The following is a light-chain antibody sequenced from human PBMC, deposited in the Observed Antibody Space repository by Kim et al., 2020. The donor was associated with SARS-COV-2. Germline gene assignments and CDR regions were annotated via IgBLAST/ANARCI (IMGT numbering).Light chain of an antibody. J-gene: IGLJ3*02. CDR2: DVS. V-gene: IGLV2-14*01. Sequence: QSALTQPASVSGSPGQSITISCTGTSSDVGGYDYVSWYQQHPGRAPKLMIYDVSKWPSGVSNRFSASKSDNTASLTISGLQAEDEADYYCSSYTSGSTLFGGGTQLTVL. CDR3: SSYTSGSTL. CDR1: SSDVGGYDY.